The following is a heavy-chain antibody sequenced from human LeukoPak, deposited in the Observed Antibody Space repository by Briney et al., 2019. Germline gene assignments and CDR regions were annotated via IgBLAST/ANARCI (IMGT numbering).Heavy chain of an antibody. CDR1: GYTFTSYD. Sequence: ASVKVSCKASGYTFTSYDINWVRQATGQGLEWMGWMNPNSGNTGNAQKFQGRVTMTRNTSISTAYMELSSLRSEDTAVYYCARGRVARYYGSGSYISRFDPWGQGTLVTVSS. V-gene: IGHV1-8*01. CDR3: ARGRVARYYGSGSYISRFDP. CDR2: MNPNSGNT. D-gene: IGHD3-10*01. J-gene: IGHJ5*02.